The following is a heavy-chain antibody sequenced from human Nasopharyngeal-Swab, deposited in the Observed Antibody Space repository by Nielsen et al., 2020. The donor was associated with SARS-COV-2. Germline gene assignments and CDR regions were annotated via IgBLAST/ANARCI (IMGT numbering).Heavy chain of an antibody. J-gene: IGHJ5*02. Sequence: SETLSLTCTVSGGSISSSSYYWGWIRQPPGKGLEWIGSIYYSGSTYYNPSLKSRVTISVDTSKNQFSLKLSSVTAADTAVYYCARHYGWFGDYGDYDHLLWFDPWGQGTLVTVSS. D-gene: IGHD4-17*01. CDR2: IYYSGST. CDR1: GGSISSSSYY. CDR3: ARHYGWFGDYGDYDHLLWFDP. V-gene: IGHV4-39*01.